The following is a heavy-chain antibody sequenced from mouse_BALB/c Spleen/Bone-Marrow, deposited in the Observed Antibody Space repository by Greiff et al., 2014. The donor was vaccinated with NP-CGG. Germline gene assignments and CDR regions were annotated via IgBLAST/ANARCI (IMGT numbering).Heavy chain of an antibody. V-gene: IGHV5-4*02. Sequence: VQLKESGGGFVKPGGSLKLSCAASGFTFSDFYMFWFRQTPEKRLEWVATISNGGTYTYYPDSVKGRFTISRDNAKNNLHLQMSSLKSEDTAMYYCARSGERYGAMDYWGQGTSVTATS. CDR2: ISNGGTYT. J-gene: IGHJ4*01. CDR1: GFTFSDFY. CDR3: ARSGERYGAMDY. D-gene: IGHD1-1*02.